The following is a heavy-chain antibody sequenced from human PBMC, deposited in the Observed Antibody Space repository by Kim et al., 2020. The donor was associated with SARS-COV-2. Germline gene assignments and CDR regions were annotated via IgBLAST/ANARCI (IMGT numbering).Heavy chain of an antibody. CDR3: HAKPSSGWYVVDY. J-gene: IGHJ4*02. CDR1: GGSISSSSYY. CDR2: IYYSGST. V-gene: IGHV4-39*01. Sequence: SETLSLTCTVSGGSISSSSYYWGWIRQPPGKGLEWIGSIYYSGSTYYNPSLKSRVTISVDTSKNQFSLKLSSVTAADTAVYYCHAKPSSGWYVVDYWCQG. D-gene: IGHD6-19*01.